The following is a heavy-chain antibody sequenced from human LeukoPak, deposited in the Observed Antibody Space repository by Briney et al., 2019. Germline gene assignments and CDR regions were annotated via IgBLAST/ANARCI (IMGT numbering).Heavy chain of an antibody. J-gene: IGHJ5*02. CDR1: GYTFTSYD. CDR3: ARGSPSYYYGSGGAQDWFDP. Sequence: ASVKVSCKASGYTFTSYDINWVRQATGQGLEWMGWMNPNSGNTGYAQKFQGRVTMTTDTSTSTAYMELSRLISDDTAVYYCARGSPSYYYGSGGAQDWFDPWGQGTLVTVSS. CDR2: MNPNSGNT. V-gene: IGHV1-8*01. D-gene: IGHD3-10*01.